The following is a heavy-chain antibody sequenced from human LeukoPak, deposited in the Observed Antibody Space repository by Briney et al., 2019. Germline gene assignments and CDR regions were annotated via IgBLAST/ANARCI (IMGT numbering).Heavy chain of an antibody. J-gene: IGHJ4*02. D-gene: IGHD6-13*01. Sequence: PSETLSLTCAVNGGSFSGYYWIWIRQPPGKGLEWIGEINHSGSTNYNPSLKSRVTISVDTSKNQFSLKLSSVTAADTAVYYCARRAGYTGSWYEYWGQGTLVTVSS. CDR3: ARRAGYTGSWYEY. CDR2: INHSGST. V-gene: IGHV4-34*01. CDR1: GGSFSGYY.